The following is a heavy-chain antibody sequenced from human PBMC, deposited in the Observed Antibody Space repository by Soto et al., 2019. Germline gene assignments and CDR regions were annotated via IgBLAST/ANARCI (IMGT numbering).Heavy chain of an antibody. J-gene: IGHJ4*02. CDR1: GYTFTSYG. CDR3: ARVPIGYCTNGVCHYGYYFAY. D-gene: IGHD2-8*01. Sequence: QVQLVQSGAEVKKPGASVKVSCKASGYTFTSYGISWVRQSPGQGLEWMGWISAYTGNTNYAQKLQGRVTMTTDTSTRTAYMELRSLRSDDTAVYYCARVPIGYCTNGVCHYGYYFAYCGQGTLVTVSS. CDR2: ISAYTGNT. V-gene: IGHV1-18*01.